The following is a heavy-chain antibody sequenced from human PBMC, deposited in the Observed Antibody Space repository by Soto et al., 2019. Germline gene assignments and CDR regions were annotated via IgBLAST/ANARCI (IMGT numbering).Heavy chain of an antibody. CDR2: IIPIFGPA. D-gene: IGHD2-15*01. V-gene: IGHV1-69*06. Sequence: SVKGSCKASGGTFNTFAISWVRQAPGQGLEWMGGIIPIFGPANYAEKFQGRVTITADKSTSTAYLELTSLTSEDTAVYYCARAAMRYSVYRGR. CDR1: GGTFNTFA. CDR3: ARAAMRYSVY. J-gene: IGHJ2*01.